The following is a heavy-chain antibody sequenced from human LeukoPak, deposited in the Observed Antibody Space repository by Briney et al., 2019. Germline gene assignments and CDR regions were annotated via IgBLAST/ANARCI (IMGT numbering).Heavy chain of an antibody. CDR1: GFTFDDCA. CDR2: ISWDGTST. J-gene: IGHJ4*02. D-gene: IGHD3-22*01. V-gene: IGHV3-43D*03. Sequence: PGGSLRLSCAASGFTFDDCAMHWVRQAPGKGLEWVSFISWDGTSTYYADSVKGRFTISRDNSKNSLYLQMNSLRAEDTALYYCAKTPRVSGYYPYFDYWGQGTLVTVSS. CDR3: AKTPRVSGYYPYFDY.